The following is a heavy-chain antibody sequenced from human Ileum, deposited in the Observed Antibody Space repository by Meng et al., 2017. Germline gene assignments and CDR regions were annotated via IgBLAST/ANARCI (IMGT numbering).Heavy chain of an antibody. D-gene: IGHD3-22*01. V-gene: IGHV4-4*02. CDR1: GTR. CDR3: ATSNDRDVYYLGY. Sequence: QGKPEEAGPRLVKPSGTLALDWAVYGTRWSWVRQPPGKGLEWIGEIFQSGRTNYKPSLKSRVTISKDKSKSQISLQLSAVTAADTAVYSCATSNDRDVYYLGYWGQGTLVTVSS. J-gene: IGHJ4*02. CDR2: IFQSGRT.